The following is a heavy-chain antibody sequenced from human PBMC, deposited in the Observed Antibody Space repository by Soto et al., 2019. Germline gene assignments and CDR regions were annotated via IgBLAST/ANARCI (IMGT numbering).Heavy chain of an antibody. Sequence: QVQLVESGGGVVQPGRSLRLSCAASGFTFSSYGMHWVRQAPGKGLEWVAVISYDGSNKYYADSVKGRFTISRDNSKNTLYLQMNSLRAEDTAVYYCAKDRGYYDSSGLIDYWGQGTLVTVSS. D-gene: IGHD3-22*01. V-gene: IGHV3-30*18. CDR3: AKDRGYYDSSGLIDY. CDR2: ISYDGSNK. J-gene: IGHJ4*02. CDR1: GFTFSSYG.